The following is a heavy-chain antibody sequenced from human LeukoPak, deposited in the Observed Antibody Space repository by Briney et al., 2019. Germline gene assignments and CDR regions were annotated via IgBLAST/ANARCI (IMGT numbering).Heavy chain of an antibody. Sequence: ASVKVSRKASGYTFTSYAISWVRQAPGQGLEWMGWISPYNGNTNYAQKLQGRVTMTTDTSTSTAYMELRSLRSDDTAVYYCAKDQLVLRCHISTSCYFRGDAFDIWGQGTMVTVSS. CDR3: AKDQLVLRCHISTSCYFRGDAFDI. V-gene: IGHV1-18*01. D-gene: IGHD2-2*01. J-gene: IGHJ3*02. CDR2: ISPYNGNT. CDR1: GYTFTSYA.